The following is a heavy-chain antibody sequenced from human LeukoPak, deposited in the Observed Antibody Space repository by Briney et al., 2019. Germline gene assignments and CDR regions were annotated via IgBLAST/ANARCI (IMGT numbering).Heavy chain of an antibody. CDR3: ARGNGYSTSGYVDY. J-gene: IGHJ4*02. D-gene: IGHD6-13*01. Sequence: PGGSLRLSCAASGFTFDDYSMHWVRQAPGKGLEWVSCISWNSGSIVYADSVKGRFTISRDRTKNSLYLQMNSLRAEDMALYYCARGNGYSTSGYVDYWGQGTLVTVSS. CDR2: ISWNSGSI. V-gene: IGHV3-9*03. CDR1: GFTFDDYS.